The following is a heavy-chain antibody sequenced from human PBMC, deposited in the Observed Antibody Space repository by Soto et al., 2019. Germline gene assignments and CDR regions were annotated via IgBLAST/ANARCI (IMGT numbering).Heavy chain of an antibody. CDR3: ARRGGEYNTMSDY. CDR2: IYPGDSDA. J-gene: IGHJ4*02. CDR1: GYTFSKYW. D-gene: IGHD3-10*01. V-gene: IGHV5-51*01. Sequence: LGESPKISCKGSGYTFSKYWIGWVRQTPGKGLEWMGMIYPGDSDARYSPSFEGQVTFSVDKSINTAYLQWNSLKASDTAMYYCARRGGEYNTMSDYWGQGTLVTVS.